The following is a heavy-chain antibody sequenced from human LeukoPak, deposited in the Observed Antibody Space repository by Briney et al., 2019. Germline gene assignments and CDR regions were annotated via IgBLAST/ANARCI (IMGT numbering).Heavy chain of an antibody. D-gene: IGHD4/OR15-4a*01. V-gene: IGHV4-4*07. J-gene: IGHJ4*01. CDR3: ARNAYYSADY. Sequence: PSETLSLTCTVSGGSISGYYWSWIRQPAGKGLEWIGRIYTSGTTHDNPSLKSRVTMSVDTSKNQVSLKVSSVTAADTAVYYCARNAYYSADYWGRGTLVTVSS. CDR1: GGSISGYY. CDR2: IYTSGTT.